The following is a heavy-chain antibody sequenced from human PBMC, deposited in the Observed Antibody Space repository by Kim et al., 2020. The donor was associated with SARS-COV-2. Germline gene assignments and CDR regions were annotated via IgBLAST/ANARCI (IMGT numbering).Heavy chain of an antibody. CDR1: GFTVSSNY. CDR3: AREGGYYDSSALGGFDP. CDR2: IYSGGST. Sequence: GGSLRLSCAASGFTVSSNYMSWVRQAPGKGLEWVSVIYSGGSTYYADSVKGRFTISRDNSKNTLYLQMNSLRAEDTAVYYCAREGGYYDSSALGGFDPWGQGTLVTVSS. D-gene: IGHD3-22*01. V-gene: IGHV3-53*01. J-gene: IGHJ5*02.